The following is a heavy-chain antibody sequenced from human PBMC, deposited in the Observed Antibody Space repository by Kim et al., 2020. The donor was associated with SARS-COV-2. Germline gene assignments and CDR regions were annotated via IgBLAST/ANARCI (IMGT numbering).Heavy chain of an antibody. J-gene: IGHJ6*02. Sequence: SVKGRFTISRDNSKNTLYLQMNSLRAEDTAVYYCARDLEVVTFFYYGMDVWGQGTTVTVSS. V-gene: IGHV3-30*01. D-gene: IGHD2-21*02. CDR3: ARDLEVVTFFYYGMDV.